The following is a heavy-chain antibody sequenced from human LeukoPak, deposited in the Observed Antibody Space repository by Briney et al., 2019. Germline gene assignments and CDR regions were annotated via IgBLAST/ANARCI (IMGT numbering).Heavy chain of an antibody. Sequence: GASVKVSCKASGYTFTSYGISWVRQAPGQGLEGMGWISAKNGKINYAQKVQGRITMTTDTSTSTAYMELRSLRSDDTAVYYCARDTEWEKNPDYFDYWGQGTLVTVSS. D-gene: IGHD1-26*01. CDR1: GYTFTSYG. CDR3: ARDTEWEKNPDYFDY. J-gene: IGHJ4*02. CDR2: ISAKNGKI. V-gene: IGHV1-18*01.